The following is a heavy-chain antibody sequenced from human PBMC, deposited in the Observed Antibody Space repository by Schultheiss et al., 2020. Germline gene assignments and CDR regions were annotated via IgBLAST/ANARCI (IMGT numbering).Heavy chain of an antibody. J-gene: IGHJ4*02. D-gene: IGHD4-17*01. V-gene: IGHV4-61*02. CDR3: ARSDGDLDY. CDR1: GGSISNDGYY. CDR2: IYTSGST. Sequence: SETLSLTCTVSGGSISNDGYYWSWIRQHPGKGLEWIGRIYTSGSTNYNPSLKSRVTISVDTSKNQFSLKLSSVTAADTAVYYCARSDGDLDYWGQGTLVTVSS.